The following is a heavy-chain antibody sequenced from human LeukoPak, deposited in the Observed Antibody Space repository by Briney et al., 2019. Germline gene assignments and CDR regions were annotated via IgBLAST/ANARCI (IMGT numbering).Heavy chain of an antibody. CDR2: IYCDDDK. D-gene: IGHD2-15*01. Sequence: SGPTLVNPTQTLTLTCTFSGFSLSTSGVGVGWMRQPPGKALEWLALIYCDDDKRYSPSLKNRLTITKDTSKNQVVLTMTNMDPVDTATYYCARRVVVATFDYWGQGTLVTVSS. CDR1: GFSLSTSGVG. J-gene: IGHJ4*02. V-gene: IGHV2-5*02. CDR3: ARRVVVATFDY.